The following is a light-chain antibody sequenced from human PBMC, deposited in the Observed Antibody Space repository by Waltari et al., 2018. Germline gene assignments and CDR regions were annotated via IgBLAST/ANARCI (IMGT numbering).Light chain of an antibody. Sequence: EIVLTQSPGTLSLSPGDRATLSCRASQGIANKYVTWYRQRPGQPPSLLIFGASTRASGVPDRFSGSGFGTEFTLTISRLEPEDFAVYYCQQYGTSVTFGGGTKLEIK. CDR3: QQYGTSVT. J-gene: IGKJ4*01. V-gene: IGKV3-20*01. CDR1: QGIANKY. CDR2: GAS.